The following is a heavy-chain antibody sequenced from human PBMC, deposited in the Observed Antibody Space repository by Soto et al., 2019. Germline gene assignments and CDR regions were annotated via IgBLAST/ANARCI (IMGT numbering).Heavy chain of an antibody. D-gene: IGHD6-25*01. V-gene: IGHV3-30*18. CDR2: ISYDGSNK. CDR3: AKDLLRPGRAYGMDV. Sequence: PGGSLRLSCAASGFTISTYGMHWVRQAPGKGLEWVAVISYDGSNKYYADSVKGRFTISRDNSKNTLYLQMNSLRPEDTAVYYCAKDLLRPGRAYGMDVWGQGTTVTVSS. J-gene: IGHJ6*02. CDR1: GFTISTYG.